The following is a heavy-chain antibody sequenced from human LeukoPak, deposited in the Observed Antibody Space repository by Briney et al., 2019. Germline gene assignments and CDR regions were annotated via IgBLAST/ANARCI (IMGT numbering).Heavy chain of an antibody. CDR2: IDSSSSHI. Sequence: GGSLRLSWAASGFSFSSYAMNWVRQAPGKGLEWVSSIDSSSSHIYYADSVEGRFTISRDNTKSSLYLQMNSLRAEDMAVYYCARGYCGGDCYGDWGQGTLVTVSS. CDR1: GFSFSSYA. V-gene: IGHV3-21*01. D-gene: IGHD2-21*02. CDR3: ARGYCGGDCYGD. J-gene: IGHJ1*01.